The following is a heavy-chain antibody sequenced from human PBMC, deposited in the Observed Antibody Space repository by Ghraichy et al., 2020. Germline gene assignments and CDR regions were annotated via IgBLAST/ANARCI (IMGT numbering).Heavy chain of an antibody. D-gene: IGHD3-3*01. Sequence: ASVKVSCKVSGYTLTELSMHWVRQAPGKGLEWMGGFDPEDGETIYAQKFQGRVTMTEDTSTDTAYMELSSLRSEDTAVYYCATVRNEKFLEWTPGPSYGMDVWGQGTTVTVSS. J-gene: IGHJ6*02. CDR2: FDPEDGET. CDR3: ATVRNEKFLEWTPGPSYGMDV. CDR1: GYTLTELS. V-gene: IGHV1-24*01.